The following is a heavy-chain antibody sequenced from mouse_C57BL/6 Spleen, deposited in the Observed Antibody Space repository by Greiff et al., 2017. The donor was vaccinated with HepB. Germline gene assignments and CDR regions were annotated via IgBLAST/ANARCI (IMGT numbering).Heavy chain of an antibody. CDR3: ARDYDYDGGGFDY. Sequence: VKLQESGAELVKPGASVKLSCKASGYTFTSYWMHWVKQRPGRGLEWIGRIDPNSGGTKYNEKFKSKATLTVDKPSSTAYMQLSSLTSEDSAVYYCARDYDYDGGGFDYWGQGTTLTVSS. D-gene: IGHD2-4*01. CDR1: GYTFTSYW. CDR2: IDPNSGGT. J-gene: IGHJ2*01. V-gene: IGHV1-72*01.